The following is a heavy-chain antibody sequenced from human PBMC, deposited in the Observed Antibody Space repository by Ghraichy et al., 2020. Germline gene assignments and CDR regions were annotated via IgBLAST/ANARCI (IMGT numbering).Heavy chain of an antibody. J-gene: IGHJ4*02. D-gene: IGHD1-14*01. CDR3: ARGPTGPPYYFDY. V-gene: IGHV4-30-4*08. CDR1: GGSISSGDYY. Sequence: SETLSLTCTVSGGSISSGDYYWSWIRQPPGKGLEWIGYIYYSGSTYYNPSLKSRVTIPVDTAKNQFSLKLSSVTAADTAVYYCARGPTGPPYYFDYWGQGTLVTVSS. CDR2: IYYSGST.